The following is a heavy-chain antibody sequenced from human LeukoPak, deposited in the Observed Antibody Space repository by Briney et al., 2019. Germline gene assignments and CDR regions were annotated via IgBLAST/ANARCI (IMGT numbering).Heavy chain of an antibody. J-gene: IGHJ4*02. V-gene: IGHV3-33*06. CDR1: GFTFSSYA. Sequence: GGSLRLSCAASGFTFSSYAMSRVRQAPGKGLEWVAVIWYDGSNKYYADSVKGRFTISRDNSKNTLYLQMNSLRAEDTAVYYCAKDFTYYGSGSYYDYYFDYWGQGTLVTVSS. CDR3: AKDFTYYGSGSYYDYYFDY. CDR2: IWYDGSNK. D-gene: IGHD3-10*01.